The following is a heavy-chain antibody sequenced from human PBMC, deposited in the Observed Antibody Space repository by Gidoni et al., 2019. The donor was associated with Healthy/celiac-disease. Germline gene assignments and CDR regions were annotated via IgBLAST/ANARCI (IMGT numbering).Heavy chain of an antibody. V-gene: IGHV1-69*01. D-gene: IGHD4-17*01. CDR1: GGTFSSYA. Sequence: HVQLVQSGAEVKKPGSSVKVSCKASGGTFSSYAISWVRQAPGQGLEWMGGIIPIFGTANYAQKCQGRVTITADESMSTAYMELSSLRSEDTAVYYCARGYGDYARTLYPFDYWGQGTLVTVSS. CDR2: IIPIFGTA. CDR3: ARGYGDYARTLYPFDY. J-gene: IGHJ4*02.